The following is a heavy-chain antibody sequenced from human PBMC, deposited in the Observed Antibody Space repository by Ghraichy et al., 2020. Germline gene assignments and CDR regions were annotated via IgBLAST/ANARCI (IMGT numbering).Heavy chain of an antibody. CDR3: AKVRESSARGAFDI. D-gene: IGHD3-10*01. Sequence: GGSLRLSCAASGFTFSSYGMHWVRQAPGKGLEWVAVISYDGSNKYYADSVKGRFTISRDNSKNTLYLQMNSLRAEDTAVYYCAKVRESSARGAFDIWGQGTMVTVSS. J-gene: IGHJ3*02. CDR2: ISYDGSNK. CDR1: GFTFSSYG. V-gene: IGHV3-30*18.